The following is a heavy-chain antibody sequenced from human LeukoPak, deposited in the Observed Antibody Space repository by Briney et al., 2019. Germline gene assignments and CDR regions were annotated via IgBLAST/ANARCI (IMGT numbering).Heavy chain of an antibody. Sequence: PGGSLRLSCAGSGFTFDDYAMHWVRQAPGKGLEWVSGISWNSGSIGYADSVKGRFTISRDNAKNSLYLQMNSLRAEDTALYYCAKDTRGGYDSSYYFDYWGQGTLVTVSS. CDR1: GFTFDDYA. V-gene: IGHV3-9*01. J-gene: IGHJ4*02. CDR2: ISWNSGSI. D-gene: IGHD5-12*01. CDR3: AKDTRGGYDSSYYFDY.